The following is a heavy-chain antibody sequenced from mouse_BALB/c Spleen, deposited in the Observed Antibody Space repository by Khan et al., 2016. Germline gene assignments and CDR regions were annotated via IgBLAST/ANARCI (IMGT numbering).Heavy chain of an antibody. D-gene: IGHD2-10*02. J-gene: IGHJ3*01. Sequence: VQLQQPGPELVKPGASVKMSCKASGYTFTNYVMYWVKQKPGQGLEWIGYINPYNDGTKYNEKFKGKATLTSDKSSSTAYMELSSLTSEDSAVYYWARGYGNYVRAWFVYWGQGTLVTVSA. CDR1: GYTFTNYV. V-gene: IGHV1S136*01. CDR2: INPYNDGT. CDR3: ARGYGNYVRAWFVY.